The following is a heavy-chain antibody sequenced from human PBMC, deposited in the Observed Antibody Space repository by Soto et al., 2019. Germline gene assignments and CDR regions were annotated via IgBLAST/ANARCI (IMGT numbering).Heavy chain of an antibody. V-gene: IGHV3-33*01. CDR2: IWYDGSNK. D-gene: IGHD4-4*01. J-gene: IGHJ3*02. Sequence: QVQLVESGGGVVQPGRSLRLSCAASGFTFSSYGMHWVRQAPGKGLEWVAVIWYDGSNKYYADSVKGRFTISRDNSKNTLYLQMNSLRAEDTAVYYCARDLTGVTPLGAFDIWGQGTMVTGSS. CDR1: GFTFSSYG. CDR3: ARDLTGVTPLGAFDI.